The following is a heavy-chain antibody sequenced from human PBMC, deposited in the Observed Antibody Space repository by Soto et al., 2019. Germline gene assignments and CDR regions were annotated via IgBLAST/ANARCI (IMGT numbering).Heavy chain of an antibody. CDR2: IIPIFGTA. D-gene: IGHD3-22*01. CDR1: GGTFSSYA. V-gene: IGHV1-69*01. J-gene: IGHJ5*02. Sequence: QVQLVQSGAEVKKPGSSVKVSCKASGGTFSSYAISWVRQAPGQGLEWMGGIIPIFGTANYAQKFQGRVTITADESTSTAYMELSSLRSEDTAVYYCARCNYDSSGNYPPYNWFDPWGQGTLVTVSS. CDR3: ARCNYDSSGNYPPYNWFDP.